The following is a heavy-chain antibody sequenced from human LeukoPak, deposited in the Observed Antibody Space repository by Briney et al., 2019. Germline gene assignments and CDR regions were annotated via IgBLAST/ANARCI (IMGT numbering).Heavy chain of an antibody. Sequence: GGSLKISCKGSGYTFTSYWIGWVRQMPGTGLEWMGIIHPGDSDTRYSPSFQGQVTISADKSISTAYLQWSSLKASDTAMYYCARSPWNSYDYWGQGTLVTVSS. CDR2: IHPGDSDT. D-gene: IGHD1-7*01. V-gene: IGHV5-51*01. CDR1: GYTFTSYW. J-gene: IGHJ4*02. CDR3: ARSPWNSYDY.